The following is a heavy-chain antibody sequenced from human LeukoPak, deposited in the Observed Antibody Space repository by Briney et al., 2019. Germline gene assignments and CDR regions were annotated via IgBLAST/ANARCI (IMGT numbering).Heavy chain of an antibody. Sequence: ASVKVSCKASGGTFSSYAISWVRQAPGQGLEWMGRIIPILGIANYAQKFQGRATITADKSTSTAYMELSSLRSEDTAVYYCARGRGYSGYDFLSVDYWGQGTLVTVSS. D-gene: IGHD5-12*01. J-gene: IGHJ4*02. V-gene: IGHV1-69*04. CDR1: GGTFSSYA. CDR3: ARGRGYSGYDFLSVDY. CDR2: IIPILGIA.